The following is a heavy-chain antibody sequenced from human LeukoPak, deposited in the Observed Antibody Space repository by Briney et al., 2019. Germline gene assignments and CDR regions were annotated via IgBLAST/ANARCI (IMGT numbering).Heavy chain of an antibody. Sequence: PGGSLRLSCEASGFTFSTYNMNWVRQAPGKGLEWVSTFSFNGVTTYYADSAKGRFTISRDNSKNTVYLQMNNLRAEDTAVYYCAKGGYSSGRYFYYYMDVWGEGTTVTVSS. CDR1: GFTFSTYN. V-gene: IGHV3-23*01. J-gene: IGHJ6*03. CDR3: AKGGYSSGRYFYYYMDV. D-gene: IGHD5-18*01. CDR2: FSFNGVTT.